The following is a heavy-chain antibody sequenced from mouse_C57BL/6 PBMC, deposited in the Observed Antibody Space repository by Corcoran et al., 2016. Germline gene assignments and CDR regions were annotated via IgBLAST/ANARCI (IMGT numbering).Heavy chain of an antibody. J-gene: IGHJ1*03. CDR1: GYTFTDYY. Sequence: EVQLQQSGPELVKPGASVKISCKASGYTFTDYYMNWVKQSHGKSLEWIGDINPNNGGTSYNQKFKGKATLTVDKSSSTAYMELHSLTSEDSAVYYCARSCYGSSDWYFDVWGTGTTVTVSS. CDR2: INPNNGGT. D-gene: IGHD1-1*01. CDR3: ARSCYGSSDWYFDV. V-gene: IGHV1-26*01.